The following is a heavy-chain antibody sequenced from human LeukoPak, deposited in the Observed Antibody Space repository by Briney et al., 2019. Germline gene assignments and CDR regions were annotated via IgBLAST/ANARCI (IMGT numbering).Heavy chain of an antibody. CDR2: ISSSSSYI. J-gene: IGHJ6*02. Sequence: PGGSLRLSCAASGFTFSSYSMNWVRQAPGKGLEWVSSISSSSSYIYYADSVKGRFTISRDNAKNSLYLQMNSLRAEDTAVYYCARDLRSNYYGMDVWGQGTTVTVSS. D-gene: IGHD5-24*01. CDR1: GFTFSSYS. CDR3: ARDLRSNYYGMDV. V-gene: IGHV3-21*01.